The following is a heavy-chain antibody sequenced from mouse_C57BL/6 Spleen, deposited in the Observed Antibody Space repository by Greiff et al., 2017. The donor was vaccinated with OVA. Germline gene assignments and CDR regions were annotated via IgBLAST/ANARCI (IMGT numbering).Heavy chain of an antibody. J-gene: IGHJ2*01. D-gene: IGHD1-2*01. CDR3: ARNLRHYFDY. Sequence: EVKVEESGGGLVKPGGSLKLSCAASGFTFSDYGMHWVRQAPEKGLEWVAYISSGSSTIYYADTVKGRFTISRDNAKNTLFLQMTSLRSEDTAMYYCARNLRHYFDYWGQGTTLTVSS. CDR1: GFTFSDYG. CDR2: ISSGSSTI. V-gene: IGHV5-17*01.